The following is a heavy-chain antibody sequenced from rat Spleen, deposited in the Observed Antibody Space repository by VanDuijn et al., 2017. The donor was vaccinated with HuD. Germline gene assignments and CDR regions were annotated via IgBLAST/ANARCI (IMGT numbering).Heavy chain of an antibody. CDR1: GFTFSNYD. J-gene: IGHJ4*01. V-gene: IGHV5S13*01. Sequence: EVQLVESGGGFVQPGRSLKLSCEASGFTFSNYDMAWVRQAPTKGLEWIASISTGGDNTYYRDSVKGRFTISRDNAKNTQYLQMHSLRSEDTATYYCGKDMNYYSTYPFYVMGAWGQGASVTVSS. CDR2: ISTGGDNT. D-gene: IGHD1-2*01. CDR3: GKDMNYYSTYPFYVMGA.